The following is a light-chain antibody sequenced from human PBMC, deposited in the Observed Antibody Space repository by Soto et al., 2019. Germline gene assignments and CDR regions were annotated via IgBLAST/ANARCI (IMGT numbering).Light chain of an antibody. CDR2: EGS. J-gene: IGLJ2*01. Sequence: QSALTQPASVSGSPGQSITISCTGTSSDVGIYDLVSWYKHHPGKAPKLMIYEGSKRPSGVSNRFSGSKSGNTASLTISGLQAEDEADYYCCSYAGSSVVVFGGGTKLTVL. CDR1: SSDVGIYDL. V-gene: IGLV2-23*01. CDR3: CSYAGSSVVV.